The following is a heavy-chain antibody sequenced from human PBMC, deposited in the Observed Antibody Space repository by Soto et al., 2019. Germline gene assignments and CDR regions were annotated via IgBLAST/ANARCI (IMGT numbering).Heavy chain of an antibody. CDR1: GGSVSSGSFY. V-gene: IGHV4-61*01. D-gene: IGHD5-12*01. Sequence: SETLSLTCTVSGGSVSSGSFYWSWIRRPPGKGLEWIGYFYDSGSTNYNSSLRSRVTMSVDTSKNQFSLKLSSVTAADTAVYYCAASAPPATNYYYAMDVWGQGTTVTVSS. CDR2: FYDSGST. J-gene: IGHJ6*02. CDR3: AASAPPATNYYYAMDV.